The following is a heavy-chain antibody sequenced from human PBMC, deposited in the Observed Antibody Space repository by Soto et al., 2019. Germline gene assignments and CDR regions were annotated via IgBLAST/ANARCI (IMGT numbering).Heavy chain of an antibody. J-gene: IGHJ4*02. CDR3: AKEGSSGWTPYYFDY. CDR2: ISWNSGSI. V-gene: IGHV3-9*01. D-gene: IGHD6-19*01. CDR1: GFTFDDYA. Sequence: EVQLVESGGGLVQPGRSLRLSCAASGFTFDDYAMHWVRQAPWKGLEWVSGISWNSGSIGYADSVKGRFTISRDNAKNSLYLQMNSLRAEDTALYYCAKEGSSGWTPYYFDYWGQGTLVTVSS.